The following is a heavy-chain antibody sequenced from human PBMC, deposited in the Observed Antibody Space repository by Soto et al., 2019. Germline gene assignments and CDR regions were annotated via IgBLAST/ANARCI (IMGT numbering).Heavy chain of an antibody. CDR1: GDSISRYY. D-gene: IGHD3-10*01. J-gene: IGHJ6*02. CDR3: ARDQGGEFLKGSGMDV. Sequence: QVQLQESGPGLVKPSETLSLTCTVSGDSISRYYWCWIRLSPGKGLEWIGYIYYSGETNYNPSFKSRVTISVDRTKNQFSLKLSSVTAADTAVYYCARDQGGEFLKGSGMDVWGQGTTVTVSS. CDR2: IYYSGET. V-gene: IGHV4-59*01.